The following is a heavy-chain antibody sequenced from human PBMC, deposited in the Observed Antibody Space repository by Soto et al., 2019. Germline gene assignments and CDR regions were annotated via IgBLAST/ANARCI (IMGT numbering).Heavy chain of an antibody. V-gene: IGHV1-69*13. CDR2: IIPIFGTA. J-gene: IGHJ6*02. CDR3: ARGGFRGYSYGTDYYYYGMDV. CDR1: GYTLTELS. Sequence: SVKVSCKVSGYTLTELSMHWVRQAPGQGLEWMGGIIPIFGTANYAQKFQGRVTITADESTSTAYMELSSLRSEDTAVYYCARGGFRGYSYGTDYYYYGMDVWGQGTTVTVS. D-gene: IGHD5-18*01.